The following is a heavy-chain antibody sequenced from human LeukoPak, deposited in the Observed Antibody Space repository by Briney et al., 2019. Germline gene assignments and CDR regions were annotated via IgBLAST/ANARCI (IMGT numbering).Heavy chain of an antibody. D-gene: IGHD3-22*01. CDR2: ISSSRSTI. CDR3: ASEPYYYDSSGYTWLSDY. Sequence: GGSLRLSCAASGFTFSSYSMNWVRQAPGKGLEWVSYISSSRSTIYYADSVKGRFTISRDNAKNSLYLQMNSLRAEDTAVYYCASEPYYYDSSGYTWLSDYWGQGTLVTVSS. V-gene: IGHV3-48*01. CDR1: GFTFSSYS. J-gene: IGHJ4*02.